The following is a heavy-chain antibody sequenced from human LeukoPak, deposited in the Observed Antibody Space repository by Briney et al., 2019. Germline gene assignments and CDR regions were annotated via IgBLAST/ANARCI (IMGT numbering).Heavy chain of an antibody. J-gene: IGHJ3*02. CDR2: MESDGSST. D-gene: IGHD4-17*01. V-gene: IGHV3-74*01. Sequence: PGGSLRLSXAASGFTFSSYWMYWVRQAPGKGLVWVSRMESDGSSTSYADSVKGRFTISRDNAKNTLYLQMTSLRAEDTAVYYCAREYRYGDYQRDAFDIWGQGTMVTVSS. CDR1: GFTFSSYW. CDR3: AREYRYGDYQRDAFDI.